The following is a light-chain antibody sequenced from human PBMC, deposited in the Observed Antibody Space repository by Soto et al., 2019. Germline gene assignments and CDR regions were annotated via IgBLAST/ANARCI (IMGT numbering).Light chain of an antibody. CDR1: QILLDRDDGKMY. J-gene: IGKJ4*01. CDR2: TVS. Sequence: EIVITHTPLSLLVTPLDQAYLSCISSQILLDRDDGKMYLDWYVQKPGQSPQLLMYTVSYRAPGVPDRFSGIGSGTDFTLQISRVEADDVGVYYCMKRLEFPLTCGGGNTGDIK. V-gene: IGKV2-40*01. CDR3: MKRLEFPLT.